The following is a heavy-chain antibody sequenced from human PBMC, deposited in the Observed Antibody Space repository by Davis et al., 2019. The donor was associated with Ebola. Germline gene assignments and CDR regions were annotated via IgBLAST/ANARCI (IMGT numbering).Heavy chain of an antibody. CDR2: INHSGST. D-gene: IGHD1-1*01. J-gene: IGHJ5*02. V-gene: IGHV4-34*01. CDR3: AKERDDGGIGKFDP. CDR1: GGSFSGYY. Sequence: PSETLSLTCAVYGGSFSGYYWSWIRQPPGKGLEWIGEINHSGSTNYNPSLKSRVTISVDTSKNQFSLKLNSVTAADTAVYYCAKERDDGGIGKFDPWGQGTLVTVSS.